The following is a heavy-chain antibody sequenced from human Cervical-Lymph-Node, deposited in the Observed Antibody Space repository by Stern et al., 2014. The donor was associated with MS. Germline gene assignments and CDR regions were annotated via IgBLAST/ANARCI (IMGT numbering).Heavy chain of an antibody. CDR1: GFSFSSYG. Sequence: QAQLVESGGIVVQPGRSLRLSCVASGFSFSSYGMHWVRQAPGKGLEWVAVISYDGSNAYYADSVKGRFTISRDNSKNTLYLQLNSLRAEDTAVYFCAKDRGMIVVVTYSLDSWGQGTLVTVSS. J-gene: IGHJ4*02. CDR2: ISYDGSNA. CDR3: AKDRGMIVVVTYSLDS. V-gene: IGHV3-30*18. D-gene: IGHD3-22*01.